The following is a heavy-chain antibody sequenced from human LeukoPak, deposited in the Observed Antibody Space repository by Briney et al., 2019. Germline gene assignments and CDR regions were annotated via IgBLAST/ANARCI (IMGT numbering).Heavy chain of an antibody. V-gene: IGHV4-34*01. CDR3: ARGLRGYSYGRPFDY. CDR1: GGSFSGYY. D-gene: IGHD5-18*01. Sequence: SSETLSLTCAVYGGSFSGYYWSWIRQPPGKGLEWIGEINHSGSTNYNPSLKSRVTISVDTSKNQFSLKLSSVTAADTAVYYCARGLRGYSYGRPFDYWGQGTLVTVSS. CDR2: INHSGST. J-gene: IGHJ4*02.